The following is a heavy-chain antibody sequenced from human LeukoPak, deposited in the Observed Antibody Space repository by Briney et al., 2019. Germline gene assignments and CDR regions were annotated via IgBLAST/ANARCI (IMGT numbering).Heavy chain of an antibody. CDR2: IYPGDSDT. J-gene: IGHJ4*02. Sequence: GESLKISCKGSGYSFTSYWIGWVRQMPGKGLEWMGIIYPGDSDTRYSPSFQGQVTISADKSISTAYLQWSSLKASDTAMYYCASQIAESSGYHKYYFDYWGQGTLVTVSS. D-gene: IGHD3-22*01. V-gene: IGHV5-51*01. CDR3: ASQIAESSGYHKYYFDY. CDR1: GYSFTSYW.